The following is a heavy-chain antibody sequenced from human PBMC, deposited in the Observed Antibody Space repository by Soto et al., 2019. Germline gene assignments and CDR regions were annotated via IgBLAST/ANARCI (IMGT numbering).Heavy chain of an antibody. CDR2: INPSGGST. V-gene: IGHV1-46*01. CDR3: ARVRYYDSSGYGLDY. Sequence: ASVKVSCKASGYTFTSYYMHWVRQAPGQGLEWMGIINPSGGSTSYAQKFQGRVTMTRDTSTSTVYMELSSLRSEDTAVYYCARVRYYDSSGYGLDYWGQGTLVTAPQ. CDR1: GYTFTSYY. D-gene: IGHD3-22*01. J-gene: IGHJ4*02.